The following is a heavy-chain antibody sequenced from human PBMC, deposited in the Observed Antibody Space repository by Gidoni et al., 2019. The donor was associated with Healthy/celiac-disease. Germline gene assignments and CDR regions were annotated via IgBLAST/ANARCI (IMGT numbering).Heavy chain of an antibody. Sequence: QVQLVESGGGVVQPGRSLRLSCAASGFPFSSYGMHWVRQAPGKGLEWVAVISYDGSNKYYADSVKGRFTISRDNSKNTLYLQMNSLRAEDTAVYYCAPGRFGELPSGEDFDYWGQGTLVTVSS. CDR2: ISYDGSNK. CDR1: GFPFSSYG. D-gene: IGHD3-10*01. J-gene: IGHJ4*02. V-gene: IGHV3-30*03. CDR3: APGRFGELPSGEDFDY.